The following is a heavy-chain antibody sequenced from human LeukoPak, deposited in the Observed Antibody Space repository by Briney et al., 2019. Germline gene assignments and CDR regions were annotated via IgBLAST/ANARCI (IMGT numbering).Heavy chain of an antibody. CDR2: IRTRAYGGTT. CDR3: SRERHYYDSRGPNLYFDL. CDR1: VFSPGDNA. Sequence: PGRSLRLSCTASVFSPGDNAMSWVRQAPGEGLGWVGFIRTRAYGGTTEYAASVKGRFNISRDDSKSIVYLQMNSLKTEETSVYYCSRERHYYDSRGPNLYFDLWGRGTLVTVSS. D-gene: IGHD3-22*01. V-gene: IGHV3-49*04. J-gene: IGHJ2*01.